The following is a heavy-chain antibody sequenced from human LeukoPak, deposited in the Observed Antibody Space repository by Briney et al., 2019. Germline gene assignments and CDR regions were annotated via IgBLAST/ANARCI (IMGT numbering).Heavy chain of an antibody. V-gene: IGHV3-23*01. D-gene: IGHD7-27*01. CDR3: AKDGGLWVSAHWGDS. CDR1: GFTFSSYT. CDR2: ITTSDGNT. J-gene: IGHJ4*02. Sequence: GGSLRLSCAASGFTFSSYTMSWVRQAPGKGLEWVSTITTSDGNTYYADPVKGRFTVSRDNSKNTLYLQMNSLRAEGTAVYYCAKDGGLWVSAHWGDSWGRGTLVTVSS.